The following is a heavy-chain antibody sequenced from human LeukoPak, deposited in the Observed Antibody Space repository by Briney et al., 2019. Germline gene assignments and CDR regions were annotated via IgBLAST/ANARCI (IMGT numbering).Heavy chain of an antibody. D-gene: IGHD2-2*01. CDR2: ISRSGSTI. CDR1: GFTFSSYE. Sequence: GGSLRLSCVASGFTFSSYEMNWVRQAPGKGLEWVSYISRSGSTIYYADSVKGRFTISRDNAKKSLFLQMNSLRAEDTAVYYCARDRDCSTTSCYDGRFDYWGQGTLVTVSS. CDR3: ARDRDCSTTSCYDGRFDY. J-gene: IGHJ4*02. V-gene: IGHV3-48*03.